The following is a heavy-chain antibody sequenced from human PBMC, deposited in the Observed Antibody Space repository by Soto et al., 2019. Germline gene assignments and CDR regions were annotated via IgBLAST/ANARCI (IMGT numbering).Heavy chain of an antibody. Sequence: QVQLVQSGAEVKKPGASVKVSCKASGYTFTSYDINWVRQATGQGLEWMGWMNPNSANTGYAQKFQGRVTMTRNTAISTAYRELSSLRSGATAVYYRAREGVRGMDVWGQGTTVTVYS. CDR1: GYTFTSYD. V-gene: IGHV1-8*01. D-gene: IGHD3-16*01. CDR2: MNPNSANT. J-gene: IGHJ6*02. CDR3: AREGVRGMDV.